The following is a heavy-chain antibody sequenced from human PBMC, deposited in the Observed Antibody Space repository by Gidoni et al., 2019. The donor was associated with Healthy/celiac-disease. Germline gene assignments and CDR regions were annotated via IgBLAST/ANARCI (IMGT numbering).Heavy chain of an antibody. D-gene: IGHD6-19*01. Sequence: EVQLVESGGGLVKPGGSLRLSCAASGFTFSSYSMNWVRQAPGKGLEWVSSISSSSSYIYYADSVKGRFTISRDNAKNSLYLQMNSLRAEDTAVYYCARDPIAVAGKGYYYGMDVWGQGTTVTVSS. J-gene: IGHJ6*02. CDR2: ISSSSSYI. CDR3: ARDPIAVAGKGYYYGMDV. CDR1: GFTFSSYS. V-gene: IGHV3-21*01.